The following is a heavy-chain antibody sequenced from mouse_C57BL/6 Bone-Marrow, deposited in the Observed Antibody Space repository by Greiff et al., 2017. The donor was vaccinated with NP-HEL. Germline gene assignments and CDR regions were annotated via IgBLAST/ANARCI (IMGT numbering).Heavy chain of an antibody. Sequence: QVQLPQPGVELVRPGLSGKMDCKIFGCTVTTYWRDWLRQRPGQGLEWIGNIFPSGGGTHYNQKFKDKATLTVDKSSSTAYIQLTSLTSADSAVYYCARYGIYLSLFDYWGQGTTLTVSS. CDR3: ARYGIYLSLFDY. D-gene: IGHD2-1*01. CDR1: GCTVTTYW. CDR2: IFPSGGGT. V-gene: IGHV1-61*01. J-gene: IGHJ2*01.